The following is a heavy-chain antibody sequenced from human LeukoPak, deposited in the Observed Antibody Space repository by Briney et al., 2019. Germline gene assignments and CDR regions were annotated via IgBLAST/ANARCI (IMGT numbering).Heavy chain of an antibody. CDR1: GFTFSSYA. D-gene: IGHD3-10*01. J-gene: IGHJ4*02. Sequence: GGSLRLSCAASGFTFSSYAMSWVRQAPGKGLEWVSAIRGSGGSTYYADSVKGRFTIFRDNSKNTLYLQMNSLRAEDTAVYYCAKDRRVDYYGSGSPPYYFDYWGQGTLVTVSS. CDR2: IRGSGGST. CDR3: AKDRRVDYYGSGSPPYYFDY. V-gene: IGHV3-23*01.